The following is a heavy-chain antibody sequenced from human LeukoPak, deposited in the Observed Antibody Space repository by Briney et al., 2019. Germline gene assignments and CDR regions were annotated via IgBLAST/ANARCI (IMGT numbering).Heavy chain of an antibody. J-gene: IGHJ4*02. Sequence: PGGSLRLSCAVSGFTFSSYSMNWVRQAPGKGLEWVSSISSSSSYIYYADSVKGRFTISRDNAKNSLYLQMNSLRAEDTAVYYCARVGYSSGWYDYWGQGTLATVSS. CDR2: ISSSSSYI. CDR3: ARVGYSSGWYDY. CDR1: GFTFSSYS. V-gene: IGHV3-21*01. D-gene: IGHD6-19*01.